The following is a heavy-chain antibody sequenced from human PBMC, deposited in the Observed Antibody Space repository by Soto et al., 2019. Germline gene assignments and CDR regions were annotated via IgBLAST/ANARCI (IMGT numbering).Heavy chain of an antibody. D-gene: IGHD6-19*01. V-gene: IGHV3-30*18. CDR1: GFTFSSYG. J-gene: IGHJ6*02. CDR2: ISYDGSNK. CDR3: AKAAGDSSGWYSPGMDV. Sequence: QVQLVESGGGVVQPGRSLRLSCAASGFTFSSYGMHWVRQAPGKGLEWVAVISYDGSNKYYADSVKGRFTISRDNSKNTLYLQMNRLRAEDTAVYYCAKAAGDSSGWYSPGMDVWGQGTTVTVSS.